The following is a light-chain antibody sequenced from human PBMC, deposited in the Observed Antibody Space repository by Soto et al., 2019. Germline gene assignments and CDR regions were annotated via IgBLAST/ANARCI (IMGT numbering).Light chain of an antibody. J-gene: IGKJ1*01. CDR2: DAP. V-gene: IGKV3-11*01. CDR3: QQRSNWPPWT. Sequence: EIVLTQSPATLSLSPGERATLSCRASQSVSSYLAWYQQKPGQAPRLLIYDAPNRATGIPARFSGSGSGTDFTLTISSLEPEDFAVYYGQQRSNWPPWTFGQGTKVEIK. CDR1: QSVSSY.